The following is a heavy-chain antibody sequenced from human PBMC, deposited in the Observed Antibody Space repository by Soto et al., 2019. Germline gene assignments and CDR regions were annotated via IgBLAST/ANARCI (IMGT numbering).Heavy chain of an antibody. CDR1: GYTFTGYY. Sequence: PSVKVSCKASGYTFTGYYMHWVRQAPGQGLEWMGWINPNSGGTNYAQKFQGWVTMTRDTSISTAYMELSRLRSDDTAVYYCAKGGMYKTGHLDYWGLGTLVTVSS. V-gene: IGHV1-2*04. J-gene: IGHJ4*02. CDR2: INPNSGGT. CDR3: AKGGMYKTGHLDY. D-gene: IGHD1-20*01.